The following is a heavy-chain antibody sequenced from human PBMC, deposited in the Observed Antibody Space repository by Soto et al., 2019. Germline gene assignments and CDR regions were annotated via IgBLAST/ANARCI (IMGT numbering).Heavy chain of an antibody. CDR1: GYTFHGYY. V-gene: IGHV1-2*04. D-gene: IGHD1-1*01. J-gene: IGHJ5*02. Sequence: ASVKVSCKASGYTFHGYYIHWVRQAPGQGLEWMGWINPHSGGANYAQNFQGWVTMTRDTSSSTAYIELTRLRSDDTALYYCAVATTGNNWFDPWGQGTLVTVSS. CDR3: AVATTGNNWFDP. CDR2: INPHSGGA.